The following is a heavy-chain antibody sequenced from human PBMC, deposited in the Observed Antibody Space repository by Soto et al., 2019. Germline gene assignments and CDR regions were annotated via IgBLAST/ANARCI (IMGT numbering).Heavy chain of an antibody. CDR1: GFTFRNDG. D-gene: IGHD3-22*01. CDR2: IWYDGSNK. J-gene: IGHJ4*02. Sequence: QVQLVESGGGVVQPGTSLRLSCAASGFTFRNDGMHWVRQAPGKGLEWVAVIWYDGSNKYYADSVKCRFTISRDNSKNTVYVQMNSLRAEDTAVYYCARGLYERSGDPDYWGQGTLVTVSS. CDR3: ARGLYERSGDPDY. V-gene: IGHV3-33*01.